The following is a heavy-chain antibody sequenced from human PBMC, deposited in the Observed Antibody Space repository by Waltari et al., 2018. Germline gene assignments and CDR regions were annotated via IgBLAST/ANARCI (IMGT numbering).Heavy chain of an antibody. J-gene: IGHJ5*02. CDR2: ISYDGINK. V-gene: IGHV3-30*18. D-gene: IGHD3-9*01. Sequence: QVQLVESGGGVVQPGRSLRLSCAASGFTFSSYGMHWVHQAPGKGLEWVAVISYDGINKYYAYSVKGRFTISRDNSKNTLYLQMNSLRAEDTAVYYCAKDHTLGYFDWLRIDPWGQGTLVTVSS. CDR1: GFTFSSYG. CDR3: AKDHTLGYFDWLRIDP.